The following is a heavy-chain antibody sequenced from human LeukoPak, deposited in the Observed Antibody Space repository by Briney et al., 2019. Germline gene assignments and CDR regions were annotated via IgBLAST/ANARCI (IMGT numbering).Heavy chain of an antibody. J-gene: IGHJ4*02. Sequence: PGGSLRLSCAASGFTFSSYWMSWVRQAPGKGVEGVANIKQDGSEKYYVDSVKGRFTISRDNAKNSLYLQMNSLRAEDTAVYYCARVAWYGDYFDYWGQGTLVTVSS. V-gene: IGHV3-7*03. D-gene: IGHD3-10*01. CDR3: ARVAWYGDYFDY. CDR1: GFTFSSYW. CDR2: IKQDGSEK.